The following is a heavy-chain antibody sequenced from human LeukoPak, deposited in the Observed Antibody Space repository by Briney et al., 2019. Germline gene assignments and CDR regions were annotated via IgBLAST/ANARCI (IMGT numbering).Heavy chain of an antibody. J-gene: IGHJ4*02. V-gene: IGHV1-69*05. D-gene: IGHD6-13*01. CDR1: GGTFSSYA. Sequence: SVKVSCKASGGTFSSYAISWVRQAPGQGLEWMGGIIPIFGTANYAQKFQGRVTITTDESTSTAYMELSSLRSEDTAVYYCASAHPSSSWYYLGNDFDYWGQGTLVTVSS. CDR2: IIPIFGTA. CDR3: ASAHPSSSWYYLGNDFDY.